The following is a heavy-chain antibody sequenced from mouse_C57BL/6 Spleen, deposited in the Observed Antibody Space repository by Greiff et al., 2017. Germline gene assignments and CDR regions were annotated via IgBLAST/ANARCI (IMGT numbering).Heavy chain of an antibody. Sequence: QVQLQQSGPGLVQPSQSLSITCTVSGFSLTSYGVHWVRQSPGKGLEWLGVIWSGGSTDYNAAFISRLSISKDNSKSQVFFKRNSLQADDTAIYYCARNLGDYDGAWFAYWGQGTLVTVSA. J-gene: IGHJ3*01. CDR3: ARNLGDYDGAWFAY. D-gene: IGHD2-4*01. V-gene: IGHV2-2*01. CDR2: IWSGGST. CDR1: GFSLTSYG.